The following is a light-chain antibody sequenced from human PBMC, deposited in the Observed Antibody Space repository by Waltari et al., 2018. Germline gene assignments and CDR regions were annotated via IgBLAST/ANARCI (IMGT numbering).Light chain of an antibody. J-gene: IGLJ2*01. CDR3: SSYAGSNNLV. CDR1: SSDVGGYNY. V-gene: IGLV2-8*01. CDR2: EVS. Sequence: HSALTQPPSASGSPGQSVTISCTGTSSDVGGYNYVAWYQQHTGKAPKLMIYEVSTRPSGFPDRCSGAKSARTASLTVSGLQAEDEADYYCSSYAGSNNLVFGGGTKLTVL.